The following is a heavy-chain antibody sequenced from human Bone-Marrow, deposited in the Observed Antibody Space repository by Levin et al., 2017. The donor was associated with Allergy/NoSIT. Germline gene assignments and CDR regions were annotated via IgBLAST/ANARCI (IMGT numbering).Heavy chain of an antibody. CDR3: ASQTYCSSANCFAGFEL. D-gene: IGHD2-2*01. CDR1: GFTFSDYG. V-gene: IGHV3-33*03. CDR2: MWFDGSNE. J-gene: IGHJ3*01. Sequence: GESLKISCAASGFTFSDYGMHWVRQAPGKGLEWVAVMWFDGSNEYYSESLKGRFTISRDNSKSTLFLHINSLRAEDTAVHFCASQTYCSSANCFAGFELWGQGTMVTVSS.